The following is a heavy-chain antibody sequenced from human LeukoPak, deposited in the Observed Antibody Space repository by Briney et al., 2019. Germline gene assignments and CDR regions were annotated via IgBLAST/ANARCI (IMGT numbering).Heavy chain of an antibody. CDR2: IKQDGSEK. V-gene: IGHV3-7*01. D-gene: IGHD3-10*01. CDR3: PKDLTSDFGGGFDP. J-gene: IGHJ5*02. Sequence: PGGSLRLSCAGSGFTFRSYWMSWVRQAPGKGLEWVANIKQDGSEKYYVDSVKGRFTISRDNSKNTLYLQMNSLRAEDTAVYCCPKDLTSDFGGGFDPWGQGTLVTVSS. CDR1: GFTFRSYW.